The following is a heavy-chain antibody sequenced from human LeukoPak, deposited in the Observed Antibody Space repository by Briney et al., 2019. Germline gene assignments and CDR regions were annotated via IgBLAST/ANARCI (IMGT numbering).Heavy chain of an antibody. J-gene: IGHJ4*02. V-gene: IGHV3-20*04. CDR3: ARTHHDSSPGKPSS. CDR2: INWNGGST. Sequence: GGSLRLSCAASGFTFDDYGMSWVRQAPGKGLEWVSGINWNGGSTGYADSVKGRFTISRDNAKNSLYLQMNSLRAEDTAVYYCARTHHDSSPGKPSSWGQGTLVTVSS. CDR1: GFTFDDYG. D-gene: IGHD3-3*01.